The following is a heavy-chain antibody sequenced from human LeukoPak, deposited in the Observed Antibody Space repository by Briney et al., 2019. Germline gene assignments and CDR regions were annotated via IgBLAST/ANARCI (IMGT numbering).Heavy chain of an antibody. Sequence: GGSLRLSCAASGFTFSSYAMSWVRQAPGKGLEWVSAIRGSGGNTYYADSVKGRFTISRDNFENTLYLQMNSLRAEDTAVYYCAKSPHESFWSGPSGSWGQGTLVTVSS. D-gene: IGHD3-3*01. CDR1: GFTFSSYA. J-gene: IGHJ5*02. CDR3: AKSPHESFWSGPSGS. CDR2: IRGSGGNT. V-gene: IGHV3-23*01.